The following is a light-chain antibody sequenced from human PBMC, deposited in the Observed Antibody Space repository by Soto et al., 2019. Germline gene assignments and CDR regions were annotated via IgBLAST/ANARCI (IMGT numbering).Light chain of an antibody. J-gene: IGKJ4*01. CDR2: AAS. CDR1: QSISSY. Sequence: DIQMTQSPSSLSTSVGDRVTITCRASQSISSYLNWYQQKPGKAPKLLIYAASSLQSGVPSRFSGSGSGTDFTLTISSLQPEDFATYYCQQSYPFFGGGTKVDIK. V-gene: IGKV1-39*01. CDR3: QQSYPF.